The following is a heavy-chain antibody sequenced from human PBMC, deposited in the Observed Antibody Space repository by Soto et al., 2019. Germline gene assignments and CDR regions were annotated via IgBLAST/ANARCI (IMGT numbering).Heavy chain of an antibody. D-gene: IGHD3-22*01. Sequence: QVHLQESGPGLVKPSQTLSLTCTVSGLSISSHSNYWSWIRQHPGQGLEWIGDIFYTGSPNYNPSLQSRLSMSVDTSENQFSLKLSSLTAADTAVYFCARGNPIFDSSGLEFDYWGPGILVTVSS. V-gene: IGHV4-31*03. CDR3: ARGNPIFDSSGLEFDY. J-gene: IGHJ4*02. CDR2: IFYTGSP. CDR1: GLSISSHSNY.